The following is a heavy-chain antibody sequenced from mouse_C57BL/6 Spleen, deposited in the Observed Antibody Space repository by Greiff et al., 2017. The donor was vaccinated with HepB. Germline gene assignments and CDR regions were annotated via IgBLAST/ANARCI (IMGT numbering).Heavy chain of an antibody. J-gene: IGHJ2*01. Sequence: VQLVESGAELMKPGASVKLSCKATGYTFTGYWIEWVKQRPGHGLEWIGEILPGRGSTNYHEKFKGKATFTADTSSNTAYMQLSSLTTGGSAIYYWAGRVTTGEYWGQGTTLAVSS. CDR1: GYTFTGYW. CDR2: ILPGRGST. CDR3: AGRVTTGEY. V-gene: IGHV1-9*01. D-gene: IGHD2-2*01.